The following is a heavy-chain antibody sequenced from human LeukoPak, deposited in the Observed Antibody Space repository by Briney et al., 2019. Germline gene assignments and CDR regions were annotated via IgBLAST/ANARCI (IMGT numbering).Heavy chain of an antibody. CDR3: ARQSRDGSKTRGYYFDY. CDR1: GYIFIHYW. CDR2: IYPAASDA. D-gene: IGHD3-10*01. Sequence: GESLKISCQVSGYIFIHYWIGWVRQMRGQGLDSMGIIYPAASDATYSPSFQGQVTISADKSISTVYLQWSSLKASDTAMYYCARQSRDGSKTRGYYFDYWGQGTLGTVSS. V-gene: IGHV5-51*01. J-gene: IGHJ4*02.